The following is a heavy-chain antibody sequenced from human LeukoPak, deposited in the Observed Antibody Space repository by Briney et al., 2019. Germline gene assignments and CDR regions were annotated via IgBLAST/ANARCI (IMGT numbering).Heavy chain of an antibody. D-gene: IGHD2-15*01. Sequence: PGGSLRLSCAASGFTFSSYSMNWVRQAPGKGLEWVSSISSSSSYIYYADSVKGRFTISRDNAKNSLYLQMNSLRSEDTAIYYCARQLLQEGGYLDVWGKGTTVTVSS. CDR1: GFTFSSYS. CDR2: ISSSSSYI. J-gene: IGHJ6*03. V-gene: IGHV3-21*04. CDR3: ARQLLQEGGYLDV.